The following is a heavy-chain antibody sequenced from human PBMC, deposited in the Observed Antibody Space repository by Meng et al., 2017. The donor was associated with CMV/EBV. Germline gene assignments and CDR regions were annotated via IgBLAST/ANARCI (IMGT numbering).Heavy chain of an antibody. V-gene: IGHV3-23*01. CDR3: APRGAVTSNWFDP. J-gene: IGHJ5*02. CDR1: GFTCGSFA. D-gene: IGHD6-19*01. CDR2: ISGGGGTT. Sequence: ASGFTCGSFAMSWVRQAPGKGLAWVSSISGGGGTTYYADSVQGRFTISRDNSENMLYLQMNSLRAEDTAVYYCAPRGAVTSNWFDPWGQGTLVTVSS.